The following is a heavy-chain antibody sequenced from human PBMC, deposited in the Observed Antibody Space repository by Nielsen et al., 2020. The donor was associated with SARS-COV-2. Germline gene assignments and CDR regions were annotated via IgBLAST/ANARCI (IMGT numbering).Heavy chain of an antibody. V-gene: IGHV4-39*01. CDR3: ARRAVAVAGFDY. CDR1: GGSISSSSYY. J-gene: IGHJ4*02. Sequence: GSLRLSCTVSGGSISSSSYYWGWIRQPPGKGLEWIGSIYYSGSTYYNPSLKSRVTISVDTSKNQFSLKLSSVTAADTAVYYCARRAVAVAGFDYWGQGTLVTVSS. D-gene: IGHD6-19*01. CDR2: IYYSGST.